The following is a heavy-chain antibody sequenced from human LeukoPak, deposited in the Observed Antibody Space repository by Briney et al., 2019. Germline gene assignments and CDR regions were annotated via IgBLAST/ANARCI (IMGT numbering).Heavy chain of an antibody. CDR3: ARGSGGGSYASYYYYYMDV. V-gene: IGHV4-61*01. CDR2: IYYSGST. D-gene: IGHD1-26*01. Sequence: SETLSLTCSVSGGSVTSSNYYWSWIRQPPGKGLEWIGYIYYSGSTNYNPSLKSRVTISVDTSKNQFSLKLSSVTAADTAVYYCARGSGGGSYASYYYYYMDVWGKGTTVTVSS. CDR1: GGSVTSSNYY. J-gene: IGHJ6*03.